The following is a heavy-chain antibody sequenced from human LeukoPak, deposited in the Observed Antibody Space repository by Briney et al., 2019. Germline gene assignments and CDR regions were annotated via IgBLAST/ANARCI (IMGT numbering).Heavy chain of an antibody. CDR2: IIPIFGTA. Sequence: SVKVSCKASGGTFSSYAISWVRQAPRQGLEWMGRIIPIFGTANYAQKFQGRVTITTDESTSTAYMELSSLRSEDTAVYYCARERRGVITFGGVLVPGWFDPWGQGALVTVSS. J-gene: IGHJ5*02. CDR1: GGTFSSYA. V-gene: IGHV1-69*05. D-gene: IGHD3-16*02. CDR3: ARERRGVITFGGVLVPGWFDP.